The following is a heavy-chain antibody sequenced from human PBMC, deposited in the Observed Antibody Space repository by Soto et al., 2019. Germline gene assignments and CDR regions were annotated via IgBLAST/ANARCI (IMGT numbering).Heavy chain of an antibody. CDR1: GGSISSGGYY. D-gene: IGHD3-16*02. Sequence: PSETLSLTCTVSGGSISSGGYYWSWIRQHPGKGLEWIGYIYYSGSTYYNPSLKSRVTISVDTSKNQFSLKLSSVTAADTAVYYCARAYYDYVWGSYRQYYFDYWGQGTLVTVSS. J-gene: IGHJ4*02. CDR3: ARAYYDYVWGSYRQYYFDY. CDR2: IYYSGST. V-gene: IGHV4-31*03.